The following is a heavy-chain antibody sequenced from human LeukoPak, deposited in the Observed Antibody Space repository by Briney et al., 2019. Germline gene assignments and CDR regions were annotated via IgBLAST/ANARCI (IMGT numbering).Heavy chain of an antibody. Sequence: PGGSLRLSCAASGFTFDDYAMHWVRQAPGKGLEWVSLISWDGGSTYYADSVKGRFTISRDNSKNSLYLQMNSLRAEDTALYYCAKALGPYYDILVAGAFDIWGQGTMVTVSS. CDR1: GFTFDDYA. V-gene: IGHV3-43D*03. D-gene: IGHD3-9*01. J-gene: IGHJ3*02. CDR3: AKALGPYYDILVAGAFDI. CDR2: ISWDGGST.